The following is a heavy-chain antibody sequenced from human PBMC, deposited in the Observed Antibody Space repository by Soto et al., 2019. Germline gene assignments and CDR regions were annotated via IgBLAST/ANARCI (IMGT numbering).Heavy chain of an antibody. CDR1: GFIFSSYS. J-gene: IGHJ4*02. CDR3: AREVGTKFRLDS. CDR2: VSYDGSVE. Sequence: QVQLVESGGGVVQPGTSLSLSCAASGFIFSSYSMNWVRQAPGKGLEWVSVVSYDGSVEYYAESLKGRFSISRENSKNLLFLQMNSLRREDTAVYYCAREVGTKFRLDSWGQGTLVTVSS. V-gene: IGHV3-30*04. D-gene: IGHD1-26*01.